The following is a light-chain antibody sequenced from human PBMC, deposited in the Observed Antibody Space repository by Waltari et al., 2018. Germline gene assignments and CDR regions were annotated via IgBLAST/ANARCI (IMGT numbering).Light chain of an antibody. Sequence: QAVLTQPSSLSASPGASASLTCTLRSGINVATYRTYWYHQKPGSPPQFLLKYKSDSDKQQGSGVPSRFSGSKDASANAGILLISGLQSEDEADYYCLIWHSSAWVFGGGTKLTVL. J-gene: IGLJ3*02. CDR2: YKSDSDK. CDR1: SGINVATYR. V-gene: IGLV5-45*03. CDR3: LIWHSSAWV.